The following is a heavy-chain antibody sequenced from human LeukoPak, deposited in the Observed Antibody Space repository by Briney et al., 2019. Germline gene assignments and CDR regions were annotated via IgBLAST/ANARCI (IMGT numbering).Heavy chain of an antibody. CDR3: ARGGELLGLAADY. CDR2: INHSGST. D-gene: IGHD1-26*01. V-gene: IGHV4-34*01. CDR1: GGPFSGYY. J-gene: IGHJ4*02. Sequence: SETLSLTCAVYGGPFSGYYWSWIRQPPGKGLEWIGEINHSGSTNYNPSLKSRVTISVDTSKNQFSLKLSSVTAADTAVYYCARGGELLGLAADYWGQGTLVTVSS.